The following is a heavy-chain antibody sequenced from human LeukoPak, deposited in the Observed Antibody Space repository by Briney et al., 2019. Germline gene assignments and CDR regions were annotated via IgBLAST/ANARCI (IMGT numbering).Heavy chain of an antibody. D-gene: IGHD1-26*01. Sequence: SETLTLTCAAYGGTFSGFYWSWIRQPPGKGLERIGYIYYSGSTNYNPSLKSRVTISVDTSKNQFSLKLSSVTAADTAVYYCARGGATLDYWGQGTLVTVSS. J-gene: IGHJ4*02. CDR1: GGTFSGFY. CDR3: ARGGATLDY. CDR2: IYYSGST. V-gene: IGHV4-59*01.